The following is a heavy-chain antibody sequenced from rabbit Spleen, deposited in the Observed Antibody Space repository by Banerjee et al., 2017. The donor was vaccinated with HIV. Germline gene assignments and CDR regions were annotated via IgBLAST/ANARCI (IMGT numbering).Heavy chain of an antibody. CDR1: GFSFSSSYY. CDR2: IYNGDGST. J-gene: IGHJ3*01. D-gene: IGHD1-1*01. V-gene: IGHV1S45*01. Sequence: EQLEESGGGLVKPEGSLTLTCKASGFSFSSSYYMCWVRQAPGKGLEWIGCIYNGDGSTYYASWAKGRFTISKTSSTTMTLQMTSLTVADTATYFCARGGSDYYLTHLYLWGPGTLVTVS. CDR3: ARGGSDYYLTHLYL.